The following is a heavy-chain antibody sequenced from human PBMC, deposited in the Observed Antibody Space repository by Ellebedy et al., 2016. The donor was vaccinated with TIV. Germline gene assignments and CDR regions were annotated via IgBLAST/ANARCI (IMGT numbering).Heavy chain of an antibody. Sequence: ASVKVSCKASGYTFTSYGISWVRQAPGQGLEWMGIINPSGGSTSYAQKFQGRVTMTRDTSTSTVYMELSSLRSEDTAVYYCARSSRSSSQSDYYYGMDVWGQGTTVTVSS. D-gene: IGHD6-6*01. V-gene: IGHV1-46*01. CDR2: INPSGGST. J-gene: IGHJ6*02. CDR1: GYTFTSYG. CDR3: ARSSRSSSQSDYYYGMDV.